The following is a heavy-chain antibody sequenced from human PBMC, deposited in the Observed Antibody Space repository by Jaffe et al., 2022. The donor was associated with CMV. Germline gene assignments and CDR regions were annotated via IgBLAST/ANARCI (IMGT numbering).Heavy chain of an antibody. CDR1: GFTFDNHG. Sequence: QVQLVESGGGVVQPGRSLRLSCAASGFTFDNHGMHWVRQAPGKGLEWVAIISYDGSDKYYADSVKGRFTISRDNSKNMVYLEISDLRAEDTAVYLCAREATYASTWYKIHRWFDPWGQGALVIVSS. V-gene: IGHV3-33*05. D-gene: IGHD6-13*01. CDR2: ISYDGSDK. CDR3: AREATYASTWYKIHRWFDP. J-gene: IGHJ5*02.